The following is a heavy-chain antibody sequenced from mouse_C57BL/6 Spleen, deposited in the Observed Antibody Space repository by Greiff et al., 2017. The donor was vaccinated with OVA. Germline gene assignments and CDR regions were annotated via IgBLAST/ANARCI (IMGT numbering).Heavy chain of an antibody. CDR2: IYPRHGST. CDR1: GYTFTSYD. V-gene: IGHV1-85*01. CDR3: ARGVGSIFDY. Sequence: QVQLQQSGPELVKPGASVKLSCKASGYTFTSYDIHWGKQRPGQGLEWIGWIYPRHGSTKYNKQFKGKATLTVDTASNTAYIRLHSLASEDSAVSFCARGVGSIFDYWGQGTTLTVSS. J-gene: IGHJ2*01. D-gene: IGHD1-1*01.